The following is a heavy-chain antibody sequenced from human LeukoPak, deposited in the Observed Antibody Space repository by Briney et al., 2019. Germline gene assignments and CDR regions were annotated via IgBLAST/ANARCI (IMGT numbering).Heavy chain of an antibody. D-gene: IGHD4-17*01. V-gene: IGHV1-2*02. Sequence: SVKVSCQASGYTFTGYYMHWVRQDPGQGLEWMGWINPNRCGTNHAQKFQGRVTMTRDTSISTASMELSRPRSDDAAVYYCARATVTFPFEHWGQGTLVTVSS. CDR2: INPNRCGT. CDR1: GYTFTGYY. J-gene: IGHJ1*01. CDR3: ARATVTFPFEH.